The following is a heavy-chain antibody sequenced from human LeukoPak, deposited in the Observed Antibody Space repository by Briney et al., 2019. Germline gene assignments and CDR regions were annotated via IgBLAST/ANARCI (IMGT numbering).Heavy chain of an antibody. CDR3: AKAISCSDGTCSFFDY. CDR1: GFTFSSYA. Sequence: PGGSLRLSCAASGFTFSSYAMSWVRQAPAQGLEWVSAISGSGSSTYYADSVNGRFTISRDNSKNTLYLQVNSLRAEDTAVFYCAKAISCSDGTCSFFDYWGQGALVTVSS. D-gene: IGHD2-15*01. CDR2: ISGSGSST. J-gene: IGHJ4*02. V-gene: IGHV3-23*01.